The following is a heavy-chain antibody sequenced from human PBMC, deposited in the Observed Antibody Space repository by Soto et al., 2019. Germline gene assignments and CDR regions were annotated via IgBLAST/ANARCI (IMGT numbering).Heavy chain of an antibody. CDR1: GYTFISYG. V-gene: IGHV1-18*01. Sequence: QVQLVQSGAEVKKPGASVKVSCKASGYTFISYGISWVRQAPGQGLEWMGWISAYNGNTNYAQKLQGRVTMTTDTSTSTVYMELRSLRSDDTAVYYCARGGKYRTNGVCSFYGMAVWGQGTTVTVSS. D-gene: IGHD2-8*01. CDR2: ISAYNGNT. J-gene: IGHJ6*02. CDR3: ARGGKYRTNGVCSFYGMAV.